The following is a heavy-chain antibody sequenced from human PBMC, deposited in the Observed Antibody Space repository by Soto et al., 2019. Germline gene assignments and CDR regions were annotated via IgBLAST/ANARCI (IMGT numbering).Heavy chain of an antibody. CDR2: ISFDGVKK. CDR3: AKPIVAAGYYGMDI. V-gene: IGHV3-30*18. CDR1: GFTFRSYD. D-gene: IGHD6-13*01. Sequence: GGSLRLSCAASGFTFRSYDMHWVRQAPGKGLEWMGVISFDGVKKYYADSVKGRFTISRDSSKNKLYLQMNSLRAEDTAVYYCAKPIVAAGYYGMDIWGQGTTVTVSS. J-gene: IGHJ6*02.